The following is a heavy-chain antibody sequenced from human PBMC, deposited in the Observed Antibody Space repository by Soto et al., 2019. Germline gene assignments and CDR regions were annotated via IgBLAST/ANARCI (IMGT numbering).Heavy chain of an antibody. CDR3: AHRRGYCSGGSCYSIWFDP. CDR1: GFSLSTSGVG. V-gene: IGHV2-5*02. Sequence: QITLKESGPTLVKPTQTLTLTCTFSGFSLSTSGVGVGWIRQPPGKALEWLALIYWDDDKRYSPSLKSRLTITQHTSNNQVVLTMTNMDPVDTAPYYCAHRRGYCSGGSCYSIWFDPWGQGTLVTVSS. D-gene: IGHD2-15*01. CDR2: IYWDDDK. J-gene: IGHJ5*02.